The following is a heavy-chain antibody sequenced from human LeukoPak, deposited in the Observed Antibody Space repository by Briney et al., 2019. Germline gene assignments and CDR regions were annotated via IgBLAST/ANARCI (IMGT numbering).Heavy chain of an antibody. CDR3: ARGSSLGY. CDR1: GGSISSYY. CDR2: IYNSGNT. Sequence: TSETLSLTCTVSGGSISSYYWNWIRQPPGKGLEWIGYIYNSGNTNYNPSLKSRVTISVDTSKKQFSLKLGSVTDADTAVYYCARGSSLGYWGQGTLVTVSS. J-gene: IGHJ4*02. V-gene: IGHV4-59*01.